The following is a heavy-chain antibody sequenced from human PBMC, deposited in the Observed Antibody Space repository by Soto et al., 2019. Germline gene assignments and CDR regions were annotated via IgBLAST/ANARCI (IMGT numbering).Heavy chain of an antibody. CDR3: TRDASRDSSARGWFDP. CDR1: GFTFRSFT. J-gene: IGHJ5*02. Sequence: GSLRLSCAASGFTFRSFTMNWVRQAPGKGLEWVSTISGNSAYIYYTDALRGRFTISRDNAKNSLHLQMNSLRAEDTAVYYCTRDASRDSSARGWFDPWGPGTLVTVSS. CDR2: ISGNSAYI. D-gene: IGHD6-13*01. V-gene: IGHV3-21*01.